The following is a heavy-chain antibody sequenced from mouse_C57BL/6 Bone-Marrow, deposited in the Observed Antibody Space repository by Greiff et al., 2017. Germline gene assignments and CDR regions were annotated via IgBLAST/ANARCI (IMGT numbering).Heavy chain of an antibody. Sequence: VHLVESGAELARPGASVKLSCKASGYTFTSYGISWVKQRTGQGLEWIGEIYPRSGNTYYNEKFKGKATLTADKSSSTAYMELRSLTSEDSAVYFCARGGGGSVFADGGQGTRVTVSA. CDR3: ARGGGGSVFAD. V-gene: IGHV1-81*01. CDR1: GYTFTSYG. CDR2: IYPRSGNT. J-gene: IGHJ3*01. D-gene: IGHD1-1*02.